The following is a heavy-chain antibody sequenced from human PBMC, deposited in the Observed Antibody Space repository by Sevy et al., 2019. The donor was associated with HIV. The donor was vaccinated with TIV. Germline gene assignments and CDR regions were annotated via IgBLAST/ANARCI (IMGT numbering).Heavy chain of an antibody. Sequence: SETLSLTCTVSGGSISSSSYYWGWIRQPPGKGLEWIGSIYYSGSTYYNPSLKSRVTISVDTSKNQFSLKLSSVTAADTAVYYCARHPDYGDYVWAFDIWGQWTMVTVSS. CDR3: ARHPDYGDYVWAFDI. CDR1: GGSISSSSYY. J-gene: IGHJ3*02. D-gene: IGHD4-17*01. V-gene: IGHV4-39*01. CDR2: IYYSGST.